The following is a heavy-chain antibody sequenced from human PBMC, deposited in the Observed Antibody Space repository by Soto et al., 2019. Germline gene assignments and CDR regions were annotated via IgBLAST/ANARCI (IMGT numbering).Heavy chain of an antibody. Sequence: QVQLVESGGDVVQPGRSLRLSCAASGFTFSSYAMHWVRQAPGKGLEWVAVISYDGSNKYYADSVKGRFTISRDNSKNTLDLQMNSLRAEDTAVYYCAIDQAPTDAFDIWGQGTMVTVSS. CDR1: GFTFSSYA. V-gene: IGHV3-30-3*01. J-gene: IGHJ3*02. CDR3: AIDQAPTDAFDI. CDR2: ISYDGSNK.